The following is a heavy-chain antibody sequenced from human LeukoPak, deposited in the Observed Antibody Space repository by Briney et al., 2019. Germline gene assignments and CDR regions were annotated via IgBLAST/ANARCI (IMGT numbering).Heavy chain of an antibody. V-gene: IGHV4-30-4*01. Sequence: SETLSLTCTVSGGSISSGDYYWSWIRQPPGKGLEWIGYIYYSGSTYYNPSLKSRVTVSVDTSKNQFSLKLSSVTAADTAVYYCARSFGYLYNWFDPWGQGTLVTVSS. D-gene: IGHD3-10*01. CDR3: ARSFGYLYNWFDP. J-gene: IGHJ5*02. CDR1: GGSISSGDYY. CDR2: IYYSGST.